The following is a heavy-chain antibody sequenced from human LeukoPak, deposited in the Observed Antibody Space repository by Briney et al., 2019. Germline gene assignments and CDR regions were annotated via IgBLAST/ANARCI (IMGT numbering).Heavy chain of an antibody. CDR3: ASPVAAARGYYYYYGMDV. CDR1: GFTFSSYE. D-gene: IGHD2-15*01. CDR2: ISSSGSTI. J-gene: IGHJ6*04. V-gene: IGHV3-48*03. Sequence: LPGGSLRLSCAASGFTFSSYEMNWVRQAPGKGLEWVSYISSSGSTIYYADSVKGRFTISRDNAKNSLYLQMNSLRAEDTAVYYCASPVAAARGYYYYYGMDVWGKGTTVTVSS.